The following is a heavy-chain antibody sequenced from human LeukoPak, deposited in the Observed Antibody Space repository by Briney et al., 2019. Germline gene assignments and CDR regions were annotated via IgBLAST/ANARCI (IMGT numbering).Heavy chain of an antibody. CDR3: ARIDIVVEPAVMWGWFDP. CDR2: INPSGGST. CDR1: GYTFTSYY. D-gene: IGHD2-2*01. J-gene: IGHJ5*02. V-gene: IGHV1-46*01. Sequence: ASVKVSCKASGYTFTSYYMHWVRQAPGQGLEWMGIINPSGGSTSYAQKFQGRVTMTRDTSTSTVYMELSSLRSEDTAVYYCARIDIVVEPAVMWGWFDPWGQGTLVTVSS.